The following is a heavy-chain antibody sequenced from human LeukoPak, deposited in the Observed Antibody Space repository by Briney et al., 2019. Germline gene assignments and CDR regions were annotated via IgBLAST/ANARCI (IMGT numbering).Heavy chain of an antibody. CDR2: IYYSGST. CDR1: GGSISSSSYY. Sequence: SETLSLTCTVSGGSISSSSYYWGWIRQPPGKGLEWIGSIYYSGSTYYNPSLKSRVTISVDTSKNQFSLKLSSVTAADTAVYYCAGRHDYGDRFDYWGQGTLVTVSS. V-gene: IGHV4-39*07. D-gene: IGHD4-17*01. J-gene: IGHJ4*02. CDR3: AGRHDYGDRFDY.